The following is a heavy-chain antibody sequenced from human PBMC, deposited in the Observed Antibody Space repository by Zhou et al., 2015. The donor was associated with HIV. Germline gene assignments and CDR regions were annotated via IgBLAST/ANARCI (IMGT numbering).Heavy chain of an antibody. D-gene: IGHD5-18*01. CDR1: GYTFTSYG. Sequence: QVQLVQSGAEVKKPGASVKVSCKASGYTFTSYGISWVRQAPGQGLEWMGWISAYNGNTNYAQKLQGRVTITADESTSTAYMELSSLRSEDTAVYYCARATAMVDYYYGMDVWGQGTRSPSP. J-gene: IGHJ6*02. CDR2: ISAYNGNT. CDR3: ARATAMVDYYYGMDV. V-gene: IGHV1-18*01.